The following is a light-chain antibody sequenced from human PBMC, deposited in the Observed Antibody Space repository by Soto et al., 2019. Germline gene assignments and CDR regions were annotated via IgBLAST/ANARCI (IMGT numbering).Light chain of an antibody. J-gene: IGKJ4*01. CDR3: QQYNNWPLT. Sequence: DIHMTQSPSTLSASVGDRVTITCRASQSISSWLAWYQQKPGKAPKLLIYKASSLESGVPSRFSGSGSGTEFTLTISSLQSEDFAVYYCQQYNNWPLTFGGGTKVDIK. V-gene: IGKV1-5*03. CDR2: KAS. CDR1: QSISSW.